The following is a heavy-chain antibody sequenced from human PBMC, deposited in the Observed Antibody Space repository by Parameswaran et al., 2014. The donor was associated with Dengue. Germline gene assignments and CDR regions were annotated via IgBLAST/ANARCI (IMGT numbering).Heavy chain of an antibody. CDR3: ARGGWTHYDFWSGYYIELDY. V-gene: IGHV1-18*01. D-gene: IGHD3-3*01. Sequence: ASVKVSCKASGYIFTSYGISWVRQAPGQGLEWMGWISGYRGDTNYTQKLQGRVTMTTGTSTSTAYMELRSLRSDDTAVYYCARGGWTHYDFWSGYYIELDYWGQGTLVTVSS. CDR2: ISGYRGDT. CDR1: GYIFTSYG. J-gene: IGHJ4*02.